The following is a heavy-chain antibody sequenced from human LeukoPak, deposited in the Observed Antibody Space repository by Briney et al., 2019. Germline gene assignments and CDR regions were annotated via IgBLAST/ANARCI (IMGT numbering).Heavy chain of an antibody. CDR2: IKSKTDGGTT. Sequence: GGSLRLSCAASGFTFSNAWMSWVRQAPGKGLEWVGRIKSKTDGGTTDYAAPVKGRFTISRDDSKNTLYLQMNSLKTEDTAVYYCTRHSDSSGWYAGIDAFDIWGQGTMVTVSS. CDR1: GFTFSNAW. J-gene: IGHJ3*02. CDR3: TRHSDSSGWYAGIDAFDI. D-gene: IGHD6-19*01. V-gene: IGHV3-15*01.